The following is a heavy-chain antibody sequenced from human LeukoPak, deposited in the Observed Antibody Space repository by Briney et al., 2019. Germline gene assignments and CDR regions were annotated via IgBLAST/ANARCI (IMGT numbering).Heavy chain of an antibody. CDR3: TLGSY. D-gene: IGHD3-10*01. CDR2: INTNTRNP. Sequence: APVKVSCKASGYTFNKYAINWVRQAPGQGLEWMGWINTNTRNPSYARDFTGRFVFSLDTSVNSAFLQINNLKAEDTAFYYCTLGSYWGQGTLVTVSS. V-gene: IGHV7-4-1*02. CDR1: GYTFNKYA. J-gene: IGHJ4*02.